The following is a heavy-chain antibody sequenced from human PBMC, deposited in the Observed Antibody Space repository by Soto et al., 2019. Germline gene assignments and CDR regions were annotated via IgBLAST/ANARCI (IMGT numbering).Heavy chain of an antibody. V-gene: IGHV1-46*01. D-gene: IGHD6-6*01. CDR2: INPSGGST. J-gene: IGHJ6*02. Sequence: QVQLVQSGAEVKKPGASVKVSCKASGYTFTSYYMHWVRQPPGQGLEWMGIINPSGGSTSYAQKFQGRVTMTRDTSTSTVYMELSSLRSEDTAVYYCGSSPYYSYGMDVWGQGTTVTVSS. CDR1: GYTFTSYY. CDR3: GSSPYYSYGMDV.